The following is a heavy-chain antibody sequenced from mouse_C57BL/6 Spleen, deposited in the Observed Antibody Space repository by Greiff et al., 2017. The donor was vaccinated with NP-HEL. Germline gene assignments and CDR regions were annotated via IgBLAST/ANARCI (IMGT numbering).Heavy chain of an antibody. D-gene: IGHD1-1*01. CDR3: ARDYYGSSAWFAY. CDR1: GFTFSDYY. Sequence: EVMLVESGGGLVQPGGSLKLSCAASGFTFSDYYMYWVRQTPEKRLEWVAYISNGGGSTYYPDTVKGRFTISRDNAKNTMYLKMRRLKSEDTAMYYCARDYYGSSAWFAYWGQGTLVTVSA. CDR2: ISNGGGST. V-gene: IGHV5-12*01. J-gene: IGHJ3*01.